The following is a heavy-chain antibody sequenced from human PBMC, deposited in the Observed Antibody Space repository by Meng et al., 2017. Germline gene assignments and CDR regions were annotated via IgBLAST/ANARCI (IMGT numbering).Heavy chain of an antibody. J-gene: IGHJ3*02. D-gene: IGHD1-1*01. CDR1: GYTFTSYD. Sequence: ASVKVSCKASGYTFTSYDINWVRQATGQGLEWMGWMNPNSGNTGYAQKFQGRVTMTRNTSISTAYMELSSLRSEDTAVYYCARGLPGTTAFDIWGQGTRVTGSS. CDR3: ARGLPGTTAFDI. CDR2: MNPNSGNT. V-gene: IGHV1-8*01.